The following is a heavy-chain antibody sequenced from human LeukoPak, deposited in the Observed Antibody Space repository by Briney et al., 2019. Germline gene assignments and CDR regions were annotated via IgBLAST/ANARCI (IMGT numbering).Heavy chain of an antibody. Sequence: GGSLRLSCAASGFTFSSYGMSWVRQAPGKGLEWVSAISGSGGSTYYADSVKGRFTISRDNSKNTLYLQMNSLRAEDTAVYYCAKDHSGASSGYYYGLGAFDIWGQGTLVTVSS. D-gene: IGHD3-22*01. V-gene: IGHV3-23*01. CDR3: AKDHSGASSGYYYGLGAFDI. J-gene: IGHJ3*02. CDR2: ISGSGGST. CDR1: GFTFSSYG.